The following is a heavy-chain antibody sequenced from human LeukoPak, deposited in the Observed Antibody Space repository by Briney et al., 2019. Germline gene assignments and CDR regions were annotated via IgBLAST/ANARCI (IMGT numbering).Heavy chain of an antibody. CDR1: GYTFSAYY. J-gene: IGHJ4*02. D-gene: IGHD5-18*01. Sequence: GASVKVSCKASGYTFSAYYIHWVRQAPGQGLEWVGWINPNSGGTEYAQTFQGRFTMTRDTSISTAYMELTSLRSDDTAVYYCARGRHLDTATFDDNYWGQGTLVIVSS. CDR2: INPNSGGT. V-gene: IGHV1-2*02. CDR3: ARGRHLDTATFDDNY.